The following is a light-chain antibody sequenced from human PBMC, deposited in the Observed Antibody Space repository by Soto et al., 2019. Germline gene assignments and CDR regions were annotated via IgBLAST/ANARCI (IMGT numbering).Light chain of an antibody. CDR2: GNS. Sequence: QSVLTQPPSVSGAPGQRVTISCSGSSSNIGAGYDVHWYQQLPGTAPKLLIYGNSNRPSGVPDRFSGSKSGTSASLAITGLQAADEPDYPCQSYDRSLSGYVFGTGTKV. CDR3: QSYDRSLSGYV. V-gene: IGLV1-40*01. CDR1: SSNIGAGYD. J-gene: IGLJ1*01.